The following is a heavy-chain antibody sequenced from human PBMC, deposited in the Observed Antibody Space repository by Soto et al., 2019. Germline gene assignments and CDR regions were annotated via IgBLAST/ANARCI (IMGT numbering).Heavy chain of an antibody. D-gene: IGHD6-19*01. CDR1: GGSISSSNW. Sequence: SETLSLTCAVSGGSISSSNWWSWVRQPPGKGLEWIGEIYHSGSTNYDPSLKSRVTISVDKSKNQFSLKLSSVTAANTAVYYCARDAKDFSSGWTYYYYYYGMDVWGQGTTVTVSS. CDR3: ARDAKDFSSGWTYYYYYYGMDV. CDR2: IYHSGST. V-gene: IGHV4-4*02. J-gene: IGHJ6*02.